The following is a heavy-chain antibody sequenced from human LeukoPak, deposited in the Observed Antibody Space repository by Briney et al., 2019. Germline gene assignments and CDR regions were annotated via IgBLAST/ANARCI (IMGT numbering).Heavy chain of an antibody. CDR3: ARGSRGGIAAPIYY. CDR1: GGTFSSYA. J-gene: IGHJ4*02. V-gene: IGHV1-69*13. D-gene: IGHD6-13*01. CDR2: IIPIFGTA. Sequence: SVKVSCKASGGTFSSYAIYWVRQAPGHGLEWMGGIIPIFGTAKYAQKFQGRVMITADESTSTAYMELSSLRSEDTAVYFCARGSRGGIAAPIYYWGQGTLVTVSS.